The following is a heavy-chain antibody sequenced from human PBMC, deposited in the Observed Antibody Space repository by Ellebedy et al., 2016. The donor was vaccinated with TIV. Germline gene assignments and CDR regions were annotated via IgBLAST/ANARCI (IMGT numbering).Heavy chain of an antibody. CDR3: ARATAGFDY. CDR2: IGAAGDT. J-gene: IGHJ4*02. V-gene: IGHV3-13*01. CDR1: GFTFSSYD. Sequence: PGGSLRPSCAAPGFTFSSYDMHWVRQGSGNGLEWVSSIGAAGDTYYAGFVKGRVAISRENAKNSLYLQLNNVRVGDTAVYYCARATAGFDYWGQGTLVTVSS. D-gene: IGHD1-14*01.